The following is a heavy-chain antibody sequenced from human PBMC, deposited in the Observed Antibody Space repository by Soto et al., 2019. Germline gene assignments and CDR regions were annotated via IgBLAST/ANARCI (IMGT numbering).Heavy chain of an antibody. CDR2: IIPIFGTA. CDR1: GGTFSSYA. J-gene: IGHJ6*02. V-gene: IGHV1-69*13. Sequence: SVKVSCKASGGTFSSYAISWVRQAPGQGLEWMGGIIPIFGTANYAQKFQGRVTITADESTSTAYMELSSLRSEDTAVYYCARDPGHCSSTSCYIWGIEGMNYYYSYGMDVWGQGTMVTVSS. D-gene: IGHD2-2*02. CDR3: ARDPGHCSSTSCYIWGIEGMNYYYSYGMDV.